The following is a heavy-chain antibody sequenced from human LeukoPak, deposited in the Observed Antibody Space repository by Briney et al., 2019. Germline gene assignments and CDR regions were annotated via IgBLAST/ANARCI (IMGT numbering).Heavy chain of an antibody. J-gene: IGHJ4*02. D-gene: IGHD2-15*01. Sequence: PSXTLSLTCTVSGGSISSSSYYWGWIRQPPGKGLEWIGEINHSGSTNYNPSLKSRVTISVDTSKNQFSLKLSSVTAADTAVYYCARGRRSGFDYWGQGTLVTVSS. CDR2: INHSGST. CDR1: GGSISSSSYY. V-gene: IGHV4-39*07. CDR3: ARGRRSGFDY.